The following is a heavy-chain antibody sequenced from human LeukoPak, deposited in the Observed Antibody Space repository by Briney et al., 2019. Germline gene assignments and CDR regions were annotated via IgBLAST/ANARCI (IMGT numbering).Heavy chain of an antibody. CDR1: GYTFTSYG. CDR2: ISAYNGNT. D-gene: IGHD2-8*01. J-gene: IGHJ6*02. CDR3: ARDMNLMVYAIEAQSDYYYGMDV. V-gene: IGHV1-18*01. Sequence: VASVKVSCKASGYTFTSYGISWVRPAPGQGLEWMGWISAYNGNTNYAQKLQGRVTMTTDTSTSTAYMELRSLRSDDTAVYYCARDMNLMVYAIEAQSDYYYGMDVWGQGTTVTVSS.